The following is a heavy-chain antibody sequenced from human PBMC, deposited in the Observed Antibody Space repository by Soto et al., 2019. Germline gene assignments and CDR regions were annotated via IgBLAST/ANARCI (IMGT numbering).Heavy chain of an antibody. J-gene: IGHJ6*02. Sequence: GGSLRLSCAASGFTFSNYAMTWVRQAPGKGLEWVSALSGSGVSTYYADSVMGRFTISRDNAKNSLYLQMNSLRDEDTAVYYCARSGTRITMVRGEYYYGMDVWGQGTTVTVSS. CDR3: ARSGTRITMVRGEYYYGMDV. V-gene: IGHV3-23*01. CDR1: GFTFSNYA. D-gene: IGHD3-10*01. CDR2: LSGSGVST.